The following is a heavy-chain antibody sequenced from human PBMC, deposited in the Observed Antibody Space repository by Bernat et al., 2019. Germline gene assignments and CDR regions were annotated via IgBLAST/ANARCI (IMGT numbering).Heavy chain of an antibody. CDR3: ARDRLGNPYWYFDL. CDR2: ISYDGSNK. V-gene: IGHV3-30*03. CDR1: GFTFSNYG. D-gene: IGHD7-27*01. J-gene: IGHJ2*01. Sequence: QVQLVESGGGVVQPGRSLRLSCAASGFTFSNYGMYWVRQAPGKGLEWVAVISYDGSNKYYADSVKGRFTISRDNSKNTLYLQMNSLRAEDTAVYYCARDRLGNPYWYFDLWGRGTLVTVSS.